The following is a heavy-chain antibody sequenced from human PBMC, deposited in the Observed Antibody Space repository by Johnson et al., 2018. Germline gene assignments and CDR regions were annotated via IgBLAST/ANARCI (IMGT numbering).Heavy chain of an antibody. CDR2: MNPNSGNT. Sequence: QVQLVESGAEVKKPGASVKVSCKASGYTLTSYDINWVRQATGQGLGWMGWMNPNSGNTGYAQKFQGRVTMTRNTSISTAYMELSSLRSEDTAVYYCARARTRSSCSYPIYYYYYGMDVWGQGTTVTVSS. J-gene: IGHJ6*02. D-gene: IGHD6-19*01. CDR1: GYTLTSYD. V-gene: IGHV1-8*01. CDR3: ARARTRSSCSYPIYYYYYGMDV.